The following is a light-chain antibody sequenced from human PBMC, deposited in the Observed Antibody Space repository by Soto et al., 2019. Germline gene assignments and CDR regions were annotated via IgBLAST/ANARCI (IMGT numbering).Light chain of an antibody. CDR2: SNN. V-gene: IGLV1-44*01. CDR3: VAWDDGLNGYVV. Sequence: QSVLTQPPSASWTPGQRVTISFFGNSSHIGSNPVNWYQQLPGTAPKLVIYSNNQRPSGVPDRFSGSKSGTSASLAISGLQSEDEADYYCVAWDDGLNGYVVFGGGTKVTVL. CDR1: SSHIGSNP. J-gene: IGLJ2*01.